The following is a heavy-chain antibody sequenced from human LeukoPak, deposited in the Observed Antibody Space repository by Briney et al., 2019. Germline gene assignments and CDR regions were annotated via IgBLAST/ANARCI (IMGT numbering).Heavy chain of an antibody. J-gene: IGHJ4*02. CDR3: ARVRQTRNSDY. CDR1: GGSFSGYY. CDR2: INHSGST. D-gene: IGHD1-14*01. V-gene: IGHV4-34*01. Sequence: SETLSLTCAVYGGSFSGYYWSWIRQPPGKGLEWIGEINHSGSTNYNPSLKSRVTISVDTSKNQLSLKLSSVTAADTAVYYCARVRQTRNSDYWGQGTLVTVSS.